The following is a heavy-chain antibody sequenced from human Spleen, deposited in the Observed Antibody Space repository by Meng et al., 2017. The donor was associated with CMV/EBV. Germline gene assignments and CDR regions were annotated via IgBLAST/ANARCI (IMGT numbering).Heavy chain of an antibody. D-gene: IGHD2-2*01. CDR2: IYYSGST. V-gene: IGHV4-59*11. J-gene: IGHJ6*02. CDR1: GVSIRSHY. CDR3: ARDQGYCSSTSCHGGFYGLDV. Sequence: SETLSLTCTVSGVSIRSHYWSWIRQPPGKGLEWIGYIYYSGSTNYNPSLKSRVTMSADTSNNQFSLNLRSVTAADTAVYYCARDQGYCSSTSCHGGFYGLDVWGQGTTVTVSS.